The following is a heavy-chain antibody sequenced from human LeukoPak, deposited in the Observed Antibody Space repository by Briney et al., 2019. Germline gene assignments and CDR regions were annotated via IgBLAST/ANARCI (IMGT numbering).Heavy chain of an antibody. J-gene: IGHJ3*02. D-gene: IGHD5-24*01. Sequence: GGSLRLSCAASGFTFSSYWMHWVRQAPGKGLVWVSRINSDGSSTSYADSAKGRFTISRDNAKNTLYLQMNSLRAEDTAVYYCARVKRWLQLLAFDIWGQGTMVTVSS. CDR1: GFTFSSYW. CDR3: ARVKRWLQLLAFDI. V-gene: IGHV3-74*01. CDR2: INSDGSST.